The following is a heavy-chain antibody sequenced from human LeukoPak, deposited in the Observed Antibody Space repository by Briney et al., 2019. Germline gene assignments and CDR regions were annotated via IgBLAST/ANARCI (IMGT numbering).Heavy chain of an antibody. Sequence: GSLRLSCAASGFTFSSYRMSWVRQAPGKGLEWVANIKQDGSEKYYVDSVKGRFTISRDNAKNSLYLQMNSLRAEDTAVYYCARGRGGGDSRYYYYYYMDVWGKGTTVTISS. CDR1: GFTFSSYR. CDR3: ARGRGGGDSRYYYYYYMDV. D-gene: IGHD2-21*02. J-gene: IGHJ6*03. V-gene: IGHV3-7*01. CDR2: IKQDGSEK.